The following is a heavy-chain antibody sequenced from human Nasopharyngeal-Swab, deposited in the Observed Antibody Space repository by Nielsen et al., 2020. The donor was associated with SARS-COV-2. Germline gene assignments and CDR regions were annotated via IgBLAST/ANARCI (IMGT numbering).Heavy chain of an antibody. J-gene: IGHJ4*02. CDR2: IKRKADGGTV. V-gene: IGHV3-15*01. D-gene: IGHD6-19*01. Sequence: GESLKISCAASGFVFSSVWMSWVRQAPGKGLEWVGRIKRKADGGTVEYATAVRGRFSISRDDSRNTLFLQMNRLKTEDTAVYCCTTLHRTGWFWGQGTLVTVSS. CDR1: GFVFSSVW. CDR3: TTLHRTGWF.